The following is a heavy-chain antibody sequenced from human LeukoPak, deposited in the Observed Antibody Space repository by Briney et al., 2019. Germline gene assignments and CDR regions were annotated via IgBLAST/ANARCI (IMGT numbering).Heavy chain of an antibody. J-gene: IGHJ4*02. V-gene: IGHV3-48*02. CDR3: AQKGGTDH. CDR2: ISSSSSAI. CDR1: GFTFSSYA. Sequence: GRSLRLSCAASGFTFSSYAMNWVRQAPGKGLEWISYISSSSSAIYYADSVKGRFTISRDNAKNSLYLQMSSLRDEDTAVYYCAQKGGTDHWGQGTLVTVSS. D-gene: IGHD2-15*01.